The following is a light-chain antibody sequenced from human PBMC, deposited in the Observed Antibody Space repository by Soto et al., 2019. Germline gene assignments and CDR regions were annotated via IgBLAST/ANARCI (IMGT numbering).Light chain of an antibody. J-gene: IGKJ5*01. Sequence: EIVLTQSPATLSLSPGERATLSCRASQSVSSYLAWYQQKHGQAPRLLIYDASNRATGIPARFSGSRSGTDFTLTFSSLEPEDFAVYYCQQRSNWSTFGQGTRLEIK. CDR3: QQRSNWST. CDR1: QSVSSY. CDR2: DAS. V-gene: IGKV3-11*01.